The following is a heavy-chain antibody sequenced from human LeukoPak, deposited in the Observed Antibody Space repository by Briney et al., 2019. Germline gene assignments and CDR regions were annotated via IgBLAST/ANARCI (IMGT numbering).Heavy chain of an antibody. D-gene: IGHD2-8*01. Sequence: SVKVSCKASGGTFSSYAITWVRQAPGQSLEWMAGIIPIFGTANYAQKFQGSVTITTDDSTSTAYLELSSLSSEDPAVYYCARCIRDYYYMDVWGKGTTVTVSS. CDR1: GGTFSSYA. J-gene: IGHJ6*03. V-gene: IGHV1-69*05. CDR3: ARCIRDYYYMDV. CDR2: IIPIFGTA.